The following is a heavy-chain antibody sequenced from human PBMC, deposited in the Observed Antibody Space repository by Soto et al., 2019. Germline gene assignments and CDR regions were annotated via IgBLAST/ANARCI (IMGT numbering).Heavy chain of an antibody. CDR3: ARGAPSITIFGSVIAYFDY. CDR2: IYYSGST. Sequence: LSLTCTVSGGSISSGDYYWSWIRQPPGKGLEWIGYIYYSGSTYYNPSLKSRVTISVDTSKNQFSLKLSSVTAADTAVYYCARGAPSITIFGSVIAYFDYWGQRTLVTVSS. V-gene: IGHV4-30-4*01. D-gene: IGHD3-3*01. J-gene: IGHJ4*02. CDR1: GGSISSGDYY.